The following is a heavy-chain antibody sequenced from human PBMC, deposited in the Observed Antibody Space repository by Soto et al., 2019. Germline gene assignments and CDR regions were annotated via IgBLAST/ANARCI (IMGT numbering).Heavy chain of an antibody. CDR1: DFTFSTYW. CDR2: IRQDGREI. J-gene: IGHJ3*01. V-gene: IGHV3-7*01. CDR3: ATDRWTGAFDF. Sequence: EGSLRLSCVASDFTFSTYWMAWLSQTPGKGLEFVANIRQDGREINYLDSGKGRFTISRDNAEKSLFLQMNSLRAEDTAVYYCATDRWTGAFDFRGQGTVVTVSS. D-gene: IGHD1-1*01.